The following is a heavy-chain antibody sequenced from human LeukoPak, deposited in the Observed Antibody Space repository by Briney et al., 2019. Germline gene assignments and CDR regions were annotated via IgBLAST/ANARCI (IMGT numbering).Heavy chain of an antibody. D-gene: IGHD3-9*01. CDR3: AKDLYDILTGYYNENAFDI. V-gene: IGHV3-23*01. CDR1: GFTFSSYA. CDR2: ISGSGGST. Sequence: GGSLGLSCAASGFTFSSYAMSWVRQAPGKGLEWVSAISGSGGSTYYADSVKGRFTISRGNSKNTLYLQMNSLRAEDTAVYYCAKDLYDILTGYYNENAFDIWGQGTMVTVSS. J-gene: IGHJ3*02.